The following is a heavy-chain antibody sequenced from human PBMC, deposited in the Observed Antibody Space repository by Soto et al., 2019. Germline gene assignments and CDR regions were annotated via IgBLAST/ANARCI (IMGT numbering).Heavy chain of an antibody. J-gene: IGHJ5*02. Sequence: SVKVSCKASGGTLSSYAISWVRQAPGQGLEWMGGIIPIFGTANYAQKFQGRVTITADESTSTAYMELSSLRSEDTAVYYCASGTLTYNWFDPWGQGTLVTVSS. CDR3: ASGTLTYNWFDP. V-gene: IGHV1-69*13. CDR1: GGTLSSYA. CDR2: IIPIFGTA. D-gene: IGHD3-9*01.